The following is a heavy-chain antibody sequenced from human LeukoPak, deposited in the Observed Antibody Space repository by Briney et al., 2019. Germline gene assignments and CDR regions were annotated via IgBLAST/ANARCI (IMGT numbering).Heavy chain of an antibody. Sequence: ASVKVSCKASGYTFTGYYMHWVRQAPGQGLEWMGWINPNSGGANYAQKFQGRVTMTTDTSTSTAYMELRSLRSDDTAVYYCARDRYYGSGSPPAYWGQGTLVTVSS. CDR3: ARDRYYGSGSPPAY. V-gene: IGHV1-2*02. J-gene: IGHJ4*02. CDR1: GYTFTGYY. D-gene: IGHD3-10*01. CDR2: INPNSGGA.